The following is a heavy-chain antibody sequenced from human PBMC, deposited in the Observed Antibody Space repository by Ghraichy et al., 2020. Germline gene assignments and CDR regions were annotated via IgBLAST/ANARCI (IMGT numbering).Heavy chain of an antibody. V-gene: IGHV4-4*09. CDR1: GGSISSYY. Sequence: SETLSLTCTVSGGSISSYYWSWIRQPPGKGLEWIGYIYTSGSTNYNPSLKSRVTISVDTSKNQFSLKLSSVTAADTAVYYCARGGAAGLYYYYYYGMDVWGQGTTVTVSS. CDR2: IYTSGST. D-gene: IGHD6-13*01. J-gene: IGHJ6*02. CDR3: ARGGAAGLYYYYYYGMDV.